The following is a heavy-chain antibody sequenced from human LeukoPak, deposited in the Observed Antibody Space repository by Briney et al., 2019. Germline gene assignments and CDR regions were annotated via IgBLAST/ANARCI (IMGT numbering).Heavy chain of an antibody. CDR2: ISGYNGNT. D-gene: IGHD1-14*01. V-gene: IGHV1-18*01. CDR3: ARGGWTTGMDY. Sequence: ASVTVSFKTSGYSFTSHGISWVRQAPGQGLEWMGWISGYNGNTNYAQKFQGRVTMTTDASTRTAHMEVRGLRSDDTAVYYCARGGWTTGMDYWGQGTLVTGSS. J-gene: IGHJ4*02. CDR1: GYSFTSHG.